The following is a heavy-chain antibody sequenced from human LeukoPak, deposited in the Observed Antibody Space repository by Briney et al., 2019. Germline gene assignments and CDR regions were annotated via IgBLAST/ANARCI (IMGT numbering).Heavy chain of an antibody. D-gene: IGHD5-18*01. CDR2: VSYSGRT. J-gene: IGHJ4*02. Sequence: SETLSLTCTVSGGSIGSSPNYWGWVRQPPGRELEWIGSVSYSGRTSYIPSLESRVTISVDTSKNQFSLKLSSVTAADTAVYYCARLPRSYGSLRSFDYWGQGTLVTVSS. CDR1: GGSIGSSPNY. CDR3: ARLPRSYGSLRSFDY. V-gene: IGHV4-39*07.